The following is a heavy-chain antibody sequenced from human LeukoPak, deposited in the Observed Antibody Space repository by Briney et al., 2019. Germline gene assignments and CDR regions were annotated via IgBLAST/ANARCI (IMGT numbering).Heavy chain of an antibody. Sequence: GGSLRLSCAASGFTFSSYETNWVRQAPGKGLEWVLYISNSGSAIYYADSVKGRFTVSRDNAKNSLYLQMNSLRAEDTAVYYCARKAQSSSWSRFDYWGQGTLVTVSS. J-gene: IGHJ4*02. CDR2: ISNSGSAI. CDR1: GFTFSSYE. CDR3: ARKAQSSSWSRFDY. V-gene: IGHV3-48*03. D-gene: IGHD6-13*01.